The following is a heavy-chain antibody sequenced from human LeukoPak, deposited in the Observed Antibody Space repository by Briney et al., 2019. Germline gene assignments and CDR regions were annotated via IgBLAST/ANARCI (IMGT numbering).Heavy chain of an antibody. D-gene: IGHD6-19*01. CDR1: GGSFSGYY. CDR2: LNHSGST. V-gene: IGHV4-34*01. J-gene: IGHJ5*02. CDR3: ARSHSSGWSKFDP. Sequence: PSETLSLTCAVYGGSFSGYYWSWIRQPPGKGLEWIGELNHSGSTNYNPSLKSRVTISVDTTKNQFSLRLSSVTAADTAVYYCARSHSSGWSKFDPWGQGTLVTISS.